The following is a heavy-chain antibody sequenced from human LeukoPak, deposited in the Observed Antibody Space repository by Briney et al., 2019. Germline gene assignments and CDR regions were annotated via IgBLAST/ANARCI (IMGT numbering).Heavy chain of an antibody. Sequence: PSETLSLTCTVSGGSISSSSYYWGWIRQPPGKGLEWIGSISYSGSTYYNPSLKSRVTISVDTSKNQFSLKLTSVTAADTAAYYCARDHSAYSYGQGFDPWGQGTLVTVSS. CDR1: GGSISSSSYY. D-gene: IGHD5-18*01. CDR2: ISYSGST. V-gene: IGHV4-39*07. CDR3: ARDHSAYSYGQGFDP. J-gene: IGHJ5*02.